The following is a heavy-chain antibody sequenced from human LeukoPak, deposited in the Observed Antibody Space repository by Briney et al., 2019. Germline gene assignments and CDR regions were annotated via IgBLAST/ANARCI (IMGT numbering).Heavy chain of an antibody. J-gene: IGHJ4*02. CDR2: IYYSGST. Sequence: SETLYLTCTVSGGSISSSSYYWGWIRQPPGKGLEWIGGIYYSGSTYYNPSLKSRVTISVDTFKNQFSLKLSSVTAADTAVYYCARAGGEQWLVHYYFDYWGQGTLVTVSS. CDR1: GGSISSSSYY. CDR3: ARAGGEQWLVHYYFDY. V-gene: IGHV4-39*01. D-gene: IGHD6-19*01.